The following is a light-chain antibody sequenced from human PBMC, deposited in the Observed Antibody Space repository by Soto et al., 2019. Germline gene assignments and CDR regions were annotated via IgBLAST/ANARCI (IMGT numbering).Light chain of an antibody. CDR1: QSVSSSY. V-gene: IGKV3-20*01. CDR3: QQYGRSPRT. Sequence: EIVLTQSPGTLSLSPGERATLSCRASQSVSSSYLAWYQQKPGQAPRLLIYGAYRRATGIPDRFSGSGSGTDFTLTNSRLEPEDFAVYYCQQYGRSPRTFGQGTKLEIK. J-gene: IGKJ2*01. CDR2: GAY.